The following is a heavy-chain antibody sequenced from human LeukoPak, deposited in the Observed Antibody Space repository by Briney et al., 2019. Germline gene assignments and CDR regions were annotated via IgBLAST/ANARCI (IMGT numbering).Heavy chain of an antibody. J-gene: IGHJ3*02. CDR2: KYYSGSA. Sequence: SETLSLTCDVSGVSVSDGRYYWTWIRQLPGKGLEWIAYKYYSGSAKYNPSLKSRLTISIDTSKNQFSLQLSSVTAADTATYYCATPYCSGISCLDVFNMWGQGTGVTVSS. CDR1: GVSVSDGRYY. D-gene: IGHD2-2*01. CDR3: ATPYCSGISCLDVFNM. V-gene: IGHV4-31*11.